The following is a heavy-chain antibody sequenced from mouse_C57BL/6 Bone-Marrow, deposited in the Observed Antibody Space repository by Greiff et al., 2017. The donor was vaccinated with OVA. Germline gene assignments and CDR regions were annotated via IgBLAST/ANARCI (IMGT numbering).Heavy chain of an antibody. CDR3: ARYGNYVGDWYFDV. Sequence: QVQLQQSGPELVKPGASVKISCKASGYAFSSSWMNWVKQRPGKGLEWIGRIYPGDGDTNYNGKFKGKATLTADKSSSTAYMQLSSLTSEDSAVYFCARYGNYVGDWYFDVWGTGTTVTVSS. CDR2: IYPGDGDT. J-gene: IGHJ1*03. CDR1: GYAFSSSW. D-gene: IGHD2-1*01. V-gene: IGHV1-82*01.